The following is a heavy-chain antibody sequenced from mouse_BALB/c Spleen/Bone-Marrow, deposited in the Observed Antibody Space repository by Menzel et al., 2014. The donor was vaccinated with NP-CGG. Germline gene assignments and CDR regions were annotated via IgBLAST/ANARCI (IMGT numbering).Heavy chain of an antibody. CDR1: GFSLTTYG. CDR2: IWAGGST. CDR3: ARAHYDYVLFDY. V-gene: IGHV2-9*02. J-gene: IGHJ2*01. D-gene: IGHD2-4*01. Sequence: VKLVESGPGLVAPSQSLSITCTVSGFSLTTYGVHWVRQPPGKGLEWLGVIWAGGSTNYNSALMSRLSISKDNSKSQVLLKMNSLQTDHTAMYYCARAHYDYVLFDYWGQGTTLTVSS.